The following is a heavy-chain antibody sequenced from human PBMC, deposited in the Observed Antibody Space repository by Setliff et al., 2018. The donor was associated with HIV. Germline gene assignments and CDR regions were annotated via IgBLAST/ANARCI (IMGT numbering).Heavy chain of an antibody. V-gene: IGHV4-59*08. CDR2: ISYSGST. CDR1: GGSISHYY. CDR3: ARGRNYGSPYFYYMDV. D-gene: IGHD3-10*01. J-gene: IGHJ6*03. Sequence: PSETLSLTCTVSGGSISHYYWNWIRQSPGKGLEWIGFISYSGSTNYNPSLESRVTISVDTSKNQFSLKVNSVTAADTAVYYCARGRNYGSPYFYYMDVWATGTTVTVSS.